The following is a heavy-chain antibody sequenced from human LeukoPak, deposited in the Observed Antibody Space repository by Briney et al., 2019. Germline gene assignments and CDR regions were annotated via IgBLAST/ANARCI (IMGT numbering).Heavy chain of an antibody. Sequence: ASVKVSCKASGYTFTGYYMHWVRQAPGQGLEWMGWINPNSGGTNYAQKFQGWVTMTRDTSISTAYMELSRLRSDDTAVYYCARENYYDSSGYYHWFDPWGQGTLVTVPS. D-gene: IGHD3-22*01. CDR3: ARENYYDSSGYYHWFDP. CDR1: GYTFTGYY. J-gene: IGHJ5*02. V-gene: IGHV1-2*04. CDR2: INPNSGGT.